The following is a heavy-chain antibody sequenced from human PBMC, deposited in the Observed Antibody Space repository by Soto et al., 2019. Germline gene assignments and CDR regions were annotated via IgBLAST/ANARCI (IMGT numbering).Heavy chain of an antibody. D-gene: IGHD3-10*01. J-gene: IGHJ6*03. CDR1: GYTFTSYD. CDR3: ARGYYGSGTYNDYYYYMDV. CDR2: INPSSGST. Sequence: ASVKVSWKASGYTFTSYDINWVRQATGQGLEWMGIINPSSGSTSYAQKFQGRVTMTRDTSTSTVYMELSSLRSEDTAVYYCARGYYGSGTYNDYYYYMDVWGKGTTVTVSS. V-gene: IGHV1-46*03.